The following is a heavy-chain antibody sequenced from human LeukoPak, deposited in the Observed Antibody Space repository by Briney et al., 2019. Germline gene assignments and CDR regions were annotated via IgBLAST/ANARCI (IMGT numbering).Heavy chain of an antibody. J-gene: IGHJ4*02. CDR3: ARSDYVWGSYRQMYYFDY. V-gene: IGHV1-69*13. CDR1: GDTFSSDA. Sequence: SVKVSCKASGDTFSSDAINWVRQAPGQGLERMRKIITIFGTSNYAQKFQGRVTITAGESTTTADMELSSLRSEDTAVYYCARSDYVWGSYRQMYYFDYWGQGTLVTVSS. CDR2: IITIFGTS. D-gene: IGHD3-16*02.